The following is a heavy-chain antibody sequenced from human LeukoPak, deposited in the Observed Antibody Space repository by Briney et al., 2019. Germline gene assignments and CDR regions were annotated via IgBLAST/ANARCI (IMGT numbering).Heavy chain of an antibody. Sequence: PSETLSLTCTVSGGSISSYFWNWIRQSPGKGLEWVGYVYYRGSTNYNPSLKSRVTISVDTSKNQFSLKLSSVTAADTAVYYCARLRAAAGYYYYYYYMDVWGKGTTVTVSS. CDR3: ARLRAAAGYYYYYYYMDV. CDR1: GGSISSYF. V-gene: IGHV4-59*12. CDR2: VYYRGST. J-gene: IGHJ6*03. D-gene: IGHD6-13*01.